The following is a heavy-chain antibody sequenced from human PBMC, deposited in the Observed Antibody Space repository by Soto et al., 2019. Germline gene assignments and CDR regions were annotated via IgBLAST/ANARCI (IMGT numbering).Heavy chain of an antibody. CDR1: GGSISSYY. CDR2: IYYSGST. V-gene: IGHV4-59*01. J-gene: IGHJ6*02. CDR3: ARDSPRYGMDV. Sequence: QVQLQESGPGLVKPSETLSLTCTVSGGSISSYYWSWIRQPPGKGLEWIGYIYYSGSTNYNPSLKSRVTISVDTSKNQFSLKLSSVTAADTAVYYCARDSPRYGMDVWGQGTTVTVSS.